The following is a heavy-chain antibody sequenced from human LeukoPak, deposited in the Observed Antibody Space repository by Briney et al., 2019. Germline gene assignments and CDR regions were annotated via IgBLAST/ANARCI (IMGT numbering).Heavy chain of an antibody. D-gene: IGHD5-18*01. V-gene: IGHV3-7*01. Sequence: GGSLRLSCAASGFTFRNVWMSWVRQAPGKGLEWVAKINQDGSAQYYVDSVEGRFTISRDNAKNSLYLQMNSLRTEDTAVYYCARYSSGYDLDFWGQGTLVTVSS. CDR1: GFTFRNVW. CDR3: ARYSSGYDLDF. CDR2: INQDGSAQ. J-gene: IGHJ4*02.